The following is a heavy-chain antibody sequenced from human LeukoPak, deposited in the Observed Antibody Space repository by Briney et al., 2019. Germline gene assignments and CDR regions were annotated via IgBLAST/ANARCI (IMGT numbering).Heavy chain of an antibody. CDR2: TYCRSKWYN. CDR3: ARAGQNEYSSSLDY. CDR1: ADSVTSNSAA. Sequence: SQTLSLTRAISADSVTSNSAAWNWIRQSPSKGLEWLGRTYCRSKWYNDYAVSVKSRITTNPETSKNQFSLQLNSVTPEDTAVYYCARAGQNEYSSSLDYWGQGTLVTVSS. V-gene: IGHV6-1*01. J-gene: IGHJ4*02. D-gene: IGHD6-6*01.